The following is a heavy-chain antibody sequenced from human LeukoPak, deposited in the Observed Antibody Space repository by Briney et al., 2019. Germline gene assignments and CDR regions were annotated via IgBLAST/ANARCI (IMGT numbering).Heavy chain of an antibody. CDR2: INPNSGGT. D-gene: IGHD5-12*01. J-gene: IGHJ4*02. CDR1: GNTFTGYY. V-gene: IGHV1-2*02. CDR3: ARDRGRGYSGYGDFDY. Sequence: ASVKVSCKASGNTFTGYYMHWVRQAPGQGLEWMGWINPNSGGTNYAQKFQGRVTMTRDTSISTAYMELSRLRSDDTAVYYCARDRGRGYSGYGDFDYWGQGTLVTVSS.